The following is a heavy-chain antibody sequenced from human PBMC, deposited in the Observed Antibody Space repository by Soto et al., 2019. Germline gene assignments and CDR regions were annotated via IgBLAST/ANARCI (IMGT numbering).Heavy chain of an antibody. CDR1: GYTFTSYA. CDR3: AREDSSGHFNFEI. Sequence: ASVKVSCKASGYTFTSYAMHWVRQAPGQRLEWMGWINAGNGNTKYSQKFQGRVTITRDASASTAYMELSSLRSEDTAVYYCAREDSSGHFNFEIWGQGTMVTVSS. CDR2: INAGNGNT. J-gene: IGHJ3*02. D-gene: IGHD3-22*01. V-gene: IGHV1-3*01.